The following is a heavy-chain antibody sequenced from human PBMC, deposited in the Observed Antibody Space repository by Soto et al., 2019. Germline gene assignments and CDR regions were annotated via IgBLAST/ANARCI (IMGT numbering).Heavy chain of an antibody. Sequence: EVQLVESGGGLVKPGGSLRLSCAASGFTFRDAWMSWVRKAPGKGREWLGRIKRNTDGGTTDYAAPVKGRFTISRDDSKHMRYLQMNSRRTEDTAVYYCTTGSTVTTSSSWGQGTLVTVSS. D-gene: IGHD4-17*01. J-gene: IGHJ4*02. CDR1: GFTFRDAW. V-gene: IGHV3-15*01. CDR2: IKRNTDGGTT. CDR3: TTGSTVTTSSS.